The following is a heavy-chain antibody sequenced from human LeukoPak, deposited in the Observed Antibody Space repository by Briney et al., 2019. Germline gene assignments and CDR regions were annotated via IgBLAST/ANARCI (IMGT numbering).Heavy chain of an antibody. CDR3: ARAMNYGDYRFDY. Sequence: KASETLSLTCTVSGGSISSYYWSWIRQPPGKGLEWIGYIYYSGSTNYNPSLKSRVTISVDTSKNQFSLKLSSVTAADTAVYYCARAMNYGDYRFDYWGQGTLVTVSS. J-gene: IGHJ4*02. CDR2: IYYSGST. CDR1: GGSISSYY. V-gene: IGHV4-59*01. D-gene: IGHD4-17*01.